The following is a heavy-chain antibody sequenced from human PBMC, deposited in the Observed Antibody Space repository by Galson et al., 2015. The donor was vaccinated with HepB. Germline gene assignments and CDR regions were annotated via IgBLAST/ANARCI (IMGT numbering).Heavy chain of an antibody. Sequence: LRLSCAASGFTFSSYGMHWVRQAPGKGLEWAAVISYDGINKYYADSVKGRFSISRDNSRNTVYLQMDTLRADDTAVYFCAKDPHTSGWSGGPGDYWSQGTLVTVSS. J-gene: IGHJ4*02. CDR1: GFTFSSYG. V-gene: IGHV3-30*18. D-gene: IGHD6-19*01. CDR2: ISYDGINK. CDR3: AKDPHTSGWSGGPGDY.